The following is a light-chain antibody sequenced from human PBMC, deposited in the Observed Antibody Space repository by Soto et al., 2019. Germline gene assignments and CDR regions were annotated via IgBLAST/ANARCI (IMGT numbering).Light chain of an antibody. CDR1: RSIGPW. Sequence: DIQMTQSPSTLSASVGDRVTITCRASRSIGPWLAWYQQRPGKAPNLLFYKASILESGVPSRFSGSESGTEFTLTISSLQPDDLATYYCQEYSSSSRTFGQGTKVEIK. V-gene: IGKV1-5*03. CDR3: QEYSSSSRT. J-gene: IGKJ1*01. CDR2: KAS.